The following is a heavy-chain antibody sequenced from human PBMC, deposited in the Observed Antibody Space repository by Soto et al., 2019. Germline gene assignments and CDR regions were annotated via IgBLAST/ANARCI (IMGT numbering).Heavy chain of an antibody. CDR1: GFSFSQYG. J-gene: IGHJ4*02. CDR2: ISYDGSTQ. CDR3: ARDVHRNAYNFEY. V-gene: IGHV3-30*03. D-gene: IGHD1-1*01. Sequence: VGSLRLSCAASGFSFSQYGMHWVRQAPGKGLEWVALISYDGSTQYYADSVKGRFTISRDNSKNTVHLQINSLRDEDTAVFYCARDVHRNAYNFEYWGQGTLVTVSS.